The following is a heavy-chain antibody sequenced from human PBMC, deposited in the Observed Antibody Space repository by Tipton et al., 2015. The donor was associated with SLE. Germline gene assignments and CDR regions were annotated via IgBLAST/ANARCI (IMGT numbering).Heavy chain of an antibody. CDR2: IYTGGNT. Sequence: TLSLTCTVSGGVFSEYYWGWIRQPAGKGLEWVGRIYTGGNTKYNPSLESRVTLSADASKAQFSLKLTSVTAADTAVYYCVVCSPSSCAYFDYWGQGRLVTVSS. CDR1: GGVFSEYY. D-gene: IGHD2-2*01. J-gene: IGHJ4*02. V-gene: IGHV4-4*07. CDR3: VVCSPSSCAYFDY.